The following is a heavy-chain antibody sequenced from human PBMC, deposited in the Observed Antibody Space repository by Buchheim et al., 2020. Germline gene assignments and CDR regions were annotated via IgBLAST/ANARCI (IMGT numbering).Heavy chain of an antibody. V-gene: IGHV4-39*01. CDR3: ASSPHYYDFWGPLYYMDV. J-gene: IGHJ6*03. CDR2: IYYSGST. Sequence: QLQLQESGPGLVKPSETLSLTCTVSGGSISSSSYYWGWIRQPPGKGLEWIGSIYYSGSTYYNPSLKSRVTISVDTSKNQFSLKLSSVTAADTAVYYCASSPHYYDFWGPLYYMDVWGKGTT. CDR1: GGSISSSSYY. D-gene: IGHD3-3*01.